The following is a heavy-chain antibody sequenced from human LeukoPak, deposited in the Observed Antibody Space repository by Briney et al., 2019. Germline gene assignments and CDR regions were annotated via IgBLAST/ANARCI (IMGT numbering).Heavy chain of an antibody. J-gene: IGHJ4*02. CDR3: ARGARPPFDY. Sequence: ASVKVSRKASGYTFTGYYMHWVRQAPGQGLEWMGWINPNNGGTNYAQKFQGRVTVTRDTSISTAYMELSRLRSDDTAVYYCARGARPPFDYWGQGTLVTVSS. CDR1: GYTFTGYY. V-gene: IGHV1-2*02. D-gene: IGHD4/OR15-4a*01. CDR2: INPNNGGT.